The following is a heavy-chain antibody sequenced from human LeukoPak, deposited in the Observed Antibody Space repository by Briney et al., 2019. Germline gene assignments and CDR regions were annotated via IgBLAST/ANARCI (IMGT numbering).Heavy chain of an antibody. CDR1: GGTFSSYA. Sequence: ASVKVSCKASGGTFSSYAISWVRQAPGQGLEWMGGIIPIFGTANYAQKFQGRVTITADESTNTTYMELSSLRSEDTALYYCARGACRSSTSCYVEYFQHWGQGTLVTVSS. CDR3: ARGACRSSTSCYVEYFQH. CDR2: IIPIFGTA. D-gene: IGHD2-2*01. J-gene: IGHJ1*01. V-gene: IGHV1-69*13.